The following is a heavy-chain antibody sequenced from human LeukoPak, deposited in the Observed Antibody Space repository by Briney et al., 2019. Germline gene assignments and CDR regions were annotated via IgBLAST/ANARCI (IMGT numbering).Heavy chain of an antibody. J-gene: IGHJ6*03. CDR1: GGTFSSYA. CDR3: ARVLSLYYYYYMDV. D-gene: IGHD2/OR15-2a*01. Sequence: SVKVSCKASGGTFSSYAISWVRQAPGQGLEWVGGIIPIFGTANYAQKFQGRVTITADESTSTAYMELSSLRSEDTAVYYCARVLSLYYYYYMDVWGKGTTVTVSS. CDR2: IIPIFGTA. V-gene: IGHV1-69*13.